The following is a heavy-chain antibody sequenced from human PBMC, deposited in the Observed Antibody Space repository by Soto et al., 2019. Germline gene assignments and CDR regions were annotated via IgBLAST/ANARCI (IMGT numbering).Heavy chain of an antibody. V-gene: IGHV4-30-4*01. CDR2: IFPSGTT. Sequence: PSQRLSLTCSLAADPTYISAYFWTWIRHTPGQGLEWLEYIFPSGTTSYNRSLTGRLLISIANSKNQFSLRLTSVTAADSAVYFCAREPYLPKARHYFWAPGTLVTVSS. J-gene: IGHJ4*02. CDR1: ADPTYISAYF. CDR3: AREPYLPKARHYF.